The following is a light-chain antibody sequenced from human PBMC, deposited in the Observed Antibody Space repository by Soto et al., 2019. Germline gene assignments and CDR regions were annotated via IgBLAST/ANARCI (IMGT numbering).Light chain of an antibody. CDR1: SSDVGAFNF. J-gene: IGLJ1*01. V-gene: IGLV2-8*01. CDR3: ASLHGGNNYV. Sequence: QSALTQHPSASGSPGQSVTISCAGTSSDVGAFNFVSWYQQHPGKAPKLMIYEVIKRPLGVPDRFSGSKSGSTASLTVSGLQAEDEAEYYCASLHGGNNYVFGTGTKLTVL. CDR2: EVI.